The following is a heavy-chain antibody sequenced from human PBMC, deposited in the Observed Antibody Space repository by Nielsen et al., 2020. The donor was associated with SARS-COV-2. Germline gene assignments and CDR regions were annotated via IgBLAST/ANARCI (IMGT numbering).Heavy chain of an antibody. V-gene: IGHV4-59*01. CDR1: GGSISSYY. CDR2: IYYSGST. CDR3: ARDRYGGSVYGMDV. Sequence: SETLSLTCTVSGGSISSYYWSWIRQPPGKGLEWIGYIYYSGSTNYNPSLKSRVTISVDTSKNQFSLKLSSVTAADTAVYYCARDRYGGSVYGMDVWGQGTTVTVSS. D-gene: IGHD4-23*01. J-gene: IGHJ6*02.